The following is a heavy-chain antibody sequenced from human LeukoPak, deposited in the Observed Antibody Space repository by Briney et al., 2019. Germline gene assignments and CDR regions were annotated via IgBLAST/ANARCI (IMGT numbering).Heavy chain of an antibody. V-gene: IGHV4-34*01. CDR3: AEGLDAVGGTHFIYFDY. CDR1: GGSFSGYY. CDR2: INHSGST. D-gene: IGHD6-19*01. J-gene: IGHJ4*02. Sequence: SETLSLTCAVYGGSFSGYYWSWIRQPPGKGLEWIGEINHSGSTNYNPSLKSRVTISVDTSKNQFSLKLSSVTAADTAVYYCAEGLDAVGGTHFIYFDYWGQGTLVTVSS.